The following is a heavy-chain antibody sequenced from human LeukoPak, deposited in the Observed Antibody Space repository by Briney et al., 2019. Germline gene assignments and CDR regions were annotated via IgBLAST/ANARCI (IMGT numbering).Heavy chain of an antibody. CDR1: GYIFTTYW. CDR3: ATQGSSGWDDAFDI. Sequence: RGESLKISCKGSGYIFTTYWLGWVRQMPGEGLEWMGIIYPGDSDTRYSPSFQGQVTISADKSISTAYLQWSSLKASDTAMYYCATQGSSGWDDAFDIWGQGTMVTVSS. CDR2: IYPGDSDT. J-gene: IGHJ3*02. D-gene: IGHD6-19*01. V-gene: IGHV5-51*01.